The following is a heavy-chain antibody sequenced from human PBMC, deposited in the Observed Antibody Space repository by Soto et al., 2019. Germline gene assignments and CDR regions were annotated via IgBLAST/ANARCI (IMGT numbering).Heavy chain of an antibody. J-gene: IGHJ5*02. V-gene: IGHV3-21*01. D-gene: IGHD6-13*01. CDR2: ISSSSSYI. Sequence: GGSLRLSCAASGFTFSSYSMNWVRQAPGKGLEWVSSISSSSSYIYYADSVKGRFTISRDNAKNSLYLQMNRLRAEDTAVYYCARVAGPGYSSSGYFWFDPWGQGTLVTVSS. CDR3: ARVAGPGYSSSGYFWFDP. CDR1: GFTFSSYS.